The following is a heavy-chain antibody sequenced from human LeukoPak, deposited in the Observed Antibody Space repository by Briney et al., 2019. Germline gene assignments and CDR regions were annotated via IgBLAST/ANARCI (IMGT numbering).Heavy chain of an antibody. V-gene: IGHV4-4*08. J-gene: IGHJ5*02. Sequence: PSETLSLTCTVSGGSISSYYWSWIRQPPGKGLEWIGYIYTSGSTNYNPSLKSRVTMSVDTSKNQFSLKLSSVTAADTAVYYCAGNLLTYYYGSGGFDPWGQGTLVTVSS. CDR3: AGNLLTYYYGSGGFDP. CDR1: GGSISSYY. CDR2: IYTSGST. D-gene: IGHD3-10*01.